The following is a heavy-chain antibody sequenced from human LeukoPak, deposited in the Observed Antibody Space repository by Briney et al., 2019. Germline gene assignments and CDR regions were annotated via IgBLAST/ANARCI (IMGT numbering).Heavy chain of an antibody. CDR3: ARGGYYYDSSGISPYMDV. J-gene: IGHJ6*03. D-gene: IGHD3-22*01. V-gene: IGHV1-2*02. CDR2: INPNSGGT. CDR1: GYTFTGYY. Sequence: ASVKVSCKASGYTFTGYYMHWVRQAPGQGLEWMGWINPNSGGTNYAQKFQGRVTMTRDTSISTAYMELNRLRSDDTAVYYCARGGYYYDSSGISPYMDVWGKGTTVTVSS.